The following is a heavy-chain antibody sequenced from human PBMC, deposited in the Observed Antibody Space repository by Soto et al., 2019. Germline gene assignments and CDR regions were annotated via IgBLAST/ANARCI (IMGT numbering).Heavy chain of an antibody. J-gene: IGHJ6*02. V-gene: IGHV3-30-3*01. CDR1: GFTFSSYA. CDR3: ARDSLGYDILTGYYLYYYGMDV. D-gene: IGHD3-9*01. CDR2: ISYDGSNK. Sequence: GGSLRLSCAASGFTFSSYAMRWVRQAPGKGLEWVAVISYDGSNKYYADSVKGRFTISRDNSKNTLYLQMNSLRAEDTAVYYCARDSLGYDILTGYYLYYYGMDVWGQGTTV.